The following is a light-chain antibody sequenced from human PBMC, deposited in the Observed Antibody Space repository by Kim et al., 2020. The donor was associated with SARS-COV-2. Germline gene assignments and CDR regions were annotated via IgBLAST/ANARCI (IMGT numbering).Light chain of an antibody. J-gene: IGKJ2*03. CDR1: QSVSSSY. CDR2: GAS. Sequence: EIVLTQSPGTLSLSPGERATLSCRASQSVSSSYLAWYQQKPGQAPRLLIYGASSRATGIPDRFSGSGSGTDFTLTISRLEPEDFAVYYCPLYGSSPYRFGQGTTLEF. CDR3: PLYGSSPYR. V-gene: IGKV3-20*01.